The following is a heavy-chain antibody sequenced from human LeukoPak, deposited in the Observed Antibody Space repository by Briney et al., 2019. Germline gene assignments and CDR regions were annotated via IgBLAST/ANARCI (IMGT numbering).Heavy chain of an antibody. CDR2: IYSGGST. D-gene: IGHD2-15*01. Sequence: PGGSLRLSCAASGFTVRSNYMSWVRQAPEKGLEWVSVIYSGGSTYYADSVKGRFTISRDNSKNTLYLQMNSLRAEDTAVYYCARGSSSSRSDALDYWGQGTLVTVSS. CDR1: GFTVRSNY. CDR3: ARGSSSSRSDALDY. V-gene: IGHV3-53*01. J-gene: IGHJ4*02.